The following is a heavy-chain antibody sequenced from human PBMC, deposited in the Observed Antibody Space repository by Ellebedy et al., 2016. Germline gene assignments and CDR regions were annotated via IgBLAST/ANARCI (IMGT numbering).Heavy chain of an antibody. CDR2: ILYSGGT. CDR1: GGSISSSSYS. V-gene: IGHV4-39*07. D-gene: IGHD5-12*01. Sequence: SETLSLXXTVSGGSISSSSYSWGWIRQPPGKGPEWIGSILYSGGTYDNPSLKSRVTISVDTPKNQFSLKLSSVTAADTAVYYCVGGSGWLTDSWGQGTLVTVSS. CDR3: VGGSGWLTDS. J-gene: IGHJ4*02.